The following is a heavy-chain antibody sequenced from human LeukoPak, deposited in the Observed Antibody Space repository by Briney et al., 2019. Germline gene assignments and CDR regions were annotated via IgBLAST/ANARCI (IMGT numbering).Heavy chain of an antibody. D-gene: IGHD3-22*01. CDR1: GYTFTSYY. Sequence: ASVKVSCKASGYTFTSYYMHWVRQAPGQGLEWMGIINPSGGSTSYAQKFQGRVTMTRDMSTSTVYMELRSLRSDDTAVYYCARDRGPTYYYDSSGYYYWGQGTLVTVSS. J-gene: IGHJ4*02. CDR3: ARDRGPTYYYDSSGYYY. V-gene: IGHV1-46*01. CDR2: INPSGGST.